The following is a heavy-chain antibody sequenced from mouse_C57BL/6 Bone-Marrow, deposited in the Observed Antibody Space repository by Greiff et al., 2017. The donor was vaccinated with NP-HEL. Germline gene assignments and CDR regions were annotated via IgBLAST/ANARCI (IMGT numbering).Heavy chain of an antibody. J-gene: IGHJ3*01. CDR2: IDPSDSYT. Sequence: QVQLQQPGAELVRPGTSVKLSRKASGYTFTSYWMHWVKQRPGQGLEWIGVIDPSDSYTNYNQKFKGKATLTVDTSSSTAYMQLSSLTSEDSAVYYCARTLFAYWGQGTLVTVSA. CDR1: GYTFTSYW. V-gene: IGHV1-59*01. CDR3: ARTLFAY.